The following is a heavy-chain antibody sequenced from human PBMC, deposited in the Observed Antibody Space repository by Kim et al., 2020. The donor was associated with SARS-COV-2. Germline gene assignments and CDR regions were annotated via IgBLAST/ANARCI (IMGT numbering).Heavy chain of an antibody. CDR2: IKQDGSEK. D-gene: IGHD3-3*01. Sequence: GGSLRLSCAASGFTFSSYWMSWVRQAPGKGLEWVANIKQDGSEKYYVDSVKGRFTISRDNAKNSLYLQMNSLRAEDTAVYYCARDLRWITIFGVVISGMDVWGQGTTVTVSS. V-gene: IGHV3-7*01. CDR3: ARDLRWITIFGVVISGMDV. J-gene: IGHJ6*02. CDR1: GFTFSSYW.